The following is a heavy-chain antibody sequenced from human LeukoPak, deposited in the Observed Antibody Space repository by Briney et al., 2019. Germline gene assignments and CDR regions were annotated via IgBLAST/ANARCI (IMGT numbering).Heavy chain of an antibody. CDR1: GGSIRNYY. Sequence: PSETLSLTCTVSGGSIRNYYWSWIRQPPGKGLEWIGYIYYSGSTNYNPSLKSRVTISVDTSKNQLSLTLTSVTAADTAVYYCARVGSGGAWFDFWGQGTLVSVSS. CDR2: IYYSGST. D-gene: IGHD6-19*01. V-gene: IGHV4-59*01. J-gene: IGHJ4*02. CDR3: ARVGSGGAWFDF.